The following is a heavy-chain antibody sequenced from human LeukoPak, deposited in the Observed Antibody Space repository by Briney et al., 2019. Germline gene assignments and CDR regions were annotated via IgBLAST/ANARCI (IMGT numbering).Heavy chain of an antibody. J-gene: IGHJ4*02. D-gene: IGHD1-26*01. Sequence: PSETLSLTCTVSGDSISNYYWSWIRQPAGKGLEWIGRIYSSGSTNYNPSLKSRVTMSVDTSKNQFSLKLSSVTAADTAVYYCARDGGSHRTFDYWGQGTLVTVSS. CDR1: GDSISNYY. V-gene: IGHV4-4*07. CDR2: IYSSGST. CDR3: ARDGGSHRTFDY.